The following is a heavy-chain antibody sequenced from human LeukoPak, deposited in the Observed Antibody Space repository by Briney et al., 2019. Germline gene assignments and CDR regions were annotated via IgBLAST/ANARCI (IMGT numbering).Heavy chain of an antibody. CDR1: GGSISSGSYY. CDR2: IYYSGST. CDR3: AREGELGNMTTVSNARGFDY. Sequence: SETLSLTCTVSGGSISSGSYYWSWIRQPAGKGLEWIGYIYYSGSTNYNPSLKSRVTISVDTSKNQFSLKLSSVTAADTAVYYCAREGELGNMTTVSNARGFDYWGQGTLVTVSS. J-gene: IGHJ4*02. D-gene: IGHD4-17*01. V-gene: IGHV4-61*10.